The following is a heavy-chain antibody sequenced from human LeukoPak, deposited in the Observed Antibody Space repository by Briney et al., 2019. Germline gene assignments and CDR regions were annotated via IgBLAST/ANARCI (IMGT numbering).Heavy chain of an antibody. CDR2: NYYSGST. Sequence: SETLSLTCTVSGVSISSHYWSWLRQPPGKELEWMGSNYYSGSTNYNPYLKSRVTISEDTSKNQVSLKLKSVTAADTAVYFCAGYCSGGSCYQRGLPWFDPWGQGTLVTVSS. CDR1: GVSISSHY. J-gene: IGHJ5*02. V-gene: IGHV4-59*11. CDR3: AGYCSGGSCYQRGLPWFDP. D-gene: IGHD2-15*01.